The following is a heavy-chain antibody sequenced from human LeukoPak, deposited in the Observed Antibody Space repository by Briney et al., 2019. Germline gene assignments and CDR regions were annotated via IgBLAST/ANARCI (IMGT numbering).Heavy chain of an antibody. CDR3: ARQPILGVGAQQLSSQIAY. CDR1: GASLGSPSYY. Sequence: SETLSHTCTLSGASLGSPSYYWGWIRQPPGKGLEWIGSIYYSGTTYYNPSLKSRVTISIDTSKNQFSLKLYSVTATDTAVYYCARQPILGVGAQQLSSQIAYGGQGTLVTVSS. V-gene: IGHV4-39*01. CDR2: IYYSGTT. J-gene: IGHJ4*02. D-gene: IGHD6-13*01.